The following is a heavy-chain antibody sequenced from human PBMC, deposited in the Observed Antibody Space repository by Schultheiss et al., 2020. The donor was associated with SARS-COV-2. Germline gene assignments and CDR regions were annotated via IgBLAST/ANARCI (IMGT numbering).Heavy chain of an antibody. CDR1: GGSISSYY. Sequence: SETLSLTCTVSGGSISSYYWSWIRQPPGKGLEWIGYIHYSGSTNYNPSLKSRVTISVDTSKNQFSLKLSSVTAADTAVYYCARAFGGGNWHYYYYGMDVWGQGTTVTVSS. V-gene: IGHV4-59*01. CDR2: IHYSGST. D-gene: IGHD4-23*01. J-gene: IGHJ6*02. CDR3: ARAFGGGNWHYYYYGMDV.